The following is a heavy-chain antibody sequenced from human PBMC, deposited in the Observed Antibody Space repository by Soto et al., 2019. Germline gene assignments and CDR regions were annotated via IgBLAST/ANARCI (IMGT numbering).Heavy chain of an antibody. J-gene: IGHJ6*02. Sequence: QVHLEESGGGVVQPGRSLRLSCAASGFTFRDYAFHWVREAPGKGLEWVTLISYDGSSTLFADSVKGRFTISRDNSQKTLYLQMNSLRAEDTAVYYCARQGMAARKSFHRYLDVWGQGTTVIVSS. CDR3: ARQGMAARKSFHRYLDV. D-gene: IGHD6-6*01. CDR1: GFTFRDYA. CDR2: ISYDGSST. V-gene: IGHV3-30-3*01.